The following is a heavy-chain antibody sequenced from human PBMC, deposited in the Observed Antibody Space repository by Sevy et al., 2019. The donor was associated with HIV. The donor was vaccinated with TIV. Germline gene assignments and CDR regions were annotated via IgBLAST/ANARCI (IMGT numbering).Heavy chain of an antibody. D-gene: IGHD3-16*01. Sequence: GGSLRLSCAASGFTFSSYAMHWVRQAPGKGLEGVAVISYDGSNKYYADSVKGRFTISRDNSKNTLYLQMNSLRAEDTAVYYCARDGGGGPTKVHFDYWGQGTLVTVSS. J-gene: IGHJ4*02. CDR1: GFTFSSYA. V-gene: IGHV3-30*04. CDR2: ISYDGSNK. CDR3: ARDGGGGPTKVHFDY.